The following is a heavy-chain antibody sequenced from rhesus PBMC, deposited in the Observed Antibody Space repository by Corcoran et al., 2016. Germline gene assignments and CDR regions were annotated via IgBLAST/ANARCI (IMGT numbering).Heavy chain of an antibody. V-gene: IGHV2-95*01. Sequence: QVTLKESGPALVKPTQTLTLTSHFPGSSIRPYGPGVGWIRHPPGKALEWLVSIYWNDSKYYSTSLKSRLTISKDTSKNQVVFIMTNMDPVDTATYYCARVLAAAGTLGVSHRFDVWGPGVLVTVSS. CDR3: ARVLAAAGTLGVSHRFDV. J-gene: IGHJ5-1*01. CDR1: GSSIRPYGPG. CDR2: IYWNDSK. D-gene: IGHD6-31*01.